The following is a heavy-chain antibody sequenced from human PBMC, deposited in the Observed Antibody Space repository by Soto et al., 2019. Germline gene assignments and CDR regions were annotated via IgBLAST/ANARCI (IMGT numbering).Heavy chain of an antibody. CDR3: ARAYEGDYFDY. CDR1: GFTFSSYA. Sequence: QVQLVESGGGVVQPGRSLRLSCAADGFTFSSYAVQWVRQAPGKGLEWVAVISYDGSNKYYADSVKGRFTISRDNSKNTLYLQMNSLRAEDTAVYYCARAYEGDYFDYWGQGTLVTVSS. D-gene: IGHD3-16*01. CDR2: ISYDGSNK. J-gene: IGHJ4*02. V-gene: IGHV3-30-3*01.